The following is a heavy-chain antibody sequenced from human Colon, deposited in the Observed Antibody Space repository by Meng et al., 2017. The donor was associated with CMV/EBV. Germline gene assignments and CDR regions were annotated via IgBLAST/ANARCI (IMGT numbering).Heavy chain of an antibody. CDR3: ARDPERGGYGSSSGDAFDI. CDR1: GGSVSPHY. D-gene: IGHD6-6*01. CDR2: IFYGGTT. V-gene: IGHV4-59*02. J-gene: IGHJ3*02. Sequence: SETLSLTCTVSGGSVSPHYWSWIRQPPGKGLEWTGYIFYGGTTNYNASPKSRLTISVDTSKNQLSLELSSVTAADTAVYYCARDPERGGYGSSSGDAFDIWGQGTMVTVSS.